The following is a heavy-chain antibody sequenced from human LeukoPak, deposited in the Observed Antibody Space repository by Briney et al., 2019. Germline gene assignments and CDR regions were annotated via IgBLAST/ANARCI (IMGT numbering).Heavy chain of an antibody. V-gene: IGHV3-11*01. CDR1: GFTFSVYY. Sequence: GGSLRLSCAASGFTFSVYYMSWIRQTPGKGLKWVSYISSSGSTIYYADSVKGRFTISRDNAKNSLYLQMNSLRAEDTAVYYCARAGYSSSWYDFGGYYYYYYMDVWGKGTTVTVSS. J-gene: IGHJ6*03. CDR3: ARAGYSSSWYDFGGYYYYYYMDV. D-gene: IGHD6-13*01. CDR2: ISSSGSTI.